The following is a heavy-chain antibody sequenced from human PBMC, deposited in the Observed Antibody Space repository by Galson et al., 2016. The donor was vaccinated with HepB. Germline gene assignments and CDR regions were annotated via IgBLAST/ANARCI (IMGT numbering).Heavy chain of an antibody. J-gene: IGHJ4*02. D-gene: IGHD2-21*01. Sequence: SLRLSCAASGFTFRTYWMSWVRQAPGKGLEWVANMNPDGSQENYVDSVKGRFTISRDNAKNSLYLQMNTLRAEDTALYYCVPEPQEAGSYSGYWGQGTPVTVSS. CDR2: MNPDGSQE. CDR3: VPEPQEAGSYSGY. V-gene: IGHV3-7*01. CDR1: GFTFRTYW.